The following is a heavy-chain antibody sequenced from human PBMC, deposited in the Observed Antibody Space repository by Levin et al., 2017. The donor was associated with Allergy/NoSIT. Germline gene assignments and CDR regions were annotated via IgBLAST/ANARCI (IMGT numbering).Heavy chain of an antibody. Sequence: SVKVSCKASGGTFSSYAISWVRQAPGQGLEWMGGIIPIFGTANYAQKFQGRVTITADESTSTAYMELSSLRSEDTAVYYCARDCGTTVPDYGDHNYYYDYYMDGWGKGTTVTVSS. V-gene: IGHV1-69*13. CDR3: ARDCGTTVPDYGDHNYYYDYYMDG. CDR2: IIPIFGTA. D-gene: IGHD4-17*01. CDR1: GGTFSSYA. J-gene: IGHJ6*03.